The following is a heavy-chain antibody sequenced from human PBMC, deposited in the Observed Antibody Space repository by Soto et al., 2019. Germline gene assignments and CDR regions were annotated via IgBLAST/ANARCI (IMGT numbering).Heavy chain of an antibody. Sequence: PGGSLRLSCAASGFRFSSYGMHWVRQAPGKGLEWVAVIWSDGSKKYYAESAKGRFNISRDNSKNTLYLQMNSLRVDDTAVYSCARPSSAQYYYYAMDVWGQGTTVTVSS. CDR1: GFRFSSYG. D-gene: IGHD3-10*01. V-gene: IGHV3-33*01. CDR3: ARPSSAQYYYYAMDV. J-gene: IGHJ6*02. CDR2: IWSDGSKK.